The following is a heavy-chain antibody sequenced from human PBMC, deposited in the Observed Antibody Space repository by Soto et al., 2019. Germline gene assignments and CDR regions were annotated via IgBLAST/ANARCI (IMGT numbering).Heavy chain of an antibody. CDR1: GSSINSSCYY. V-gene: IGHV4-39*01. J-gene: IGHJ4*02. CDR2: MFYVVST. CDR3: ARLTSRHLVDY. Sequence: SETLSLTCTVSGSSINSSCYYWGWIRQPPGKGLEWIGSMFYVVSTYYNPSLKSRVTVSVDTSKNQFSLNLRSVTAADTAVYYCARLTSRHLVDYSGQGTLLTVSS. D-gene: IGHD3-16*01.